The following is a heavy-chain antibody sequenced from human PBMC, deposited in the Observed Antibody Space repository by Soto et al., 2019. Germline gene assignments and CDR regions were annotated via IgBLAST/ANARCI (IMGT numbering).Heavy chain of an antibody. Sequence: SETLSLTCAVYGGSFSGYYWSWIRQPPGKGLEWIGEINHSGSTNYNPSLKSRVTISVDTSKNQFSLKLSSVTAADTAVYYCAHGSGSYYHNWFDPWGQGTLVTVSS. CDR2: INHSGST. D-gene: IGHD3-10*01. CDR3: AHGSGSYYHNWFDP. J-gene: IGHJ5*02. CDR1: GGSFSGYY. V-gene: IGHV4-34*01.